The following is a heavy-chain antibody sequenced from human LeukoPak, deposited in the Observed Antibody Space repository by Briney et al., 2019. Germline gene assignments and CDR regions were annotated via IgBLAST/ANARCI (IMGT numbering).Heavy chain of an antibody. Sequence: SETLSLTCTVSGGSISSYYWSWIRQPPGKGLEWIGYIYYSGSDIYSPPPKSRVTISVDTSKNQSSLRLSSVTAADTAVYYCARGPEWYYFDYWGQGTLVTVSS. D-gene: IGHD3-3*01. V-gene: IGHV4-59*08. J-gene: IGHJ4*02. CDR3: ARGPEWYYFDY. CDR2: IYYSGSD. CDR1: GGSISSYY.